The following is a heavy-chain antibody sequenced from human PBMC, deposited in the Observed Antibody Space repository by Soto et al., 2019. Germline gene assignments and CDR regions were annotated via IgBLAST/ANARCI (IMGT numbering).Heavy chain of an antibody. CDR3: AKDIGCSGGSCLDAFDI. CDR1: GFTFSSYA. V-gene: IGHV3-23*01. J-gene: IGHJ3*02. D-gene: IGHD2-15*01. Sequence: GGSLRLSCAASGFTFSSYAMSWVRQVPGKGLEWVSAISGSGGSTYYADSVKGRFTISRDNSKNTLYLQMNSLRAEDTAVYYCAKDIGCSGGSCLDAFDIWGQGTMVTVSS. CDR2: ISGSGGST.